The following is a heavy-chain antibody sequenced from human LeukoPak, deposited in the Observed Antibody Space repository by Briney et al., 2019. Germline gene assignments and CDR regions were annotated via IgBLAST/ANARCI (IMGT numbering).Heavy chain of an antibody. J-gene: IGHJ4*02. CDR1: GGSISSSSYY. Sequence: SSETLSLTGTVSGGSISSSSYYWGWIRQPPGKGLEWIGSIYYSGSTYYNPSLKSRVTISVDTSKNQFSLKLSSVTAADTAVYYCASPRHGSSWYSFDYWGQGTLVTVSS. CDR2: IYYSGST. CDR3: ASPRHGSSWYSFDY. V-gene: IGHV4-39*01. D-gene: IGHD6-13*01.